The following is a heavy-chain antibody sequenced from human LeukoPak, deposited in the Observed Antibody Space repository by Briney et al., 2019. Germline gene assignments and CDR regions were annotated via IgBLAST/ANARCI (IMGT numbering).Heavy chain of an antibody. CDR1: GGSISSSGYY. V-gene: IGHV4-39*01. Sequence: SETLSLTCTVSGGSISSSGYYWGWVRQPPGKGLEWIASIYYSRSTSYNPSLRSRVTISVDTSKNQFSLKLSSVTAADTALYYCARSRDGYNLLDYWGQGTLVTVSS. CDR2: IYYSRST. CDR3: ARSRDGYNLLDY. J-gene: IGHJ4*02. D-gene: IGHD5-24*01.